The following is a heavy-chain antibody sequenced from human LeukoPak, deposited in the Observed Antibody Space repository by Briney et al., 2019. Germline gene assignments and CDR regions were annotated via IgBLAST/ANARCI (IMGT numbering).Heavy chain of an antibody. CDR2: IIPMFVTA. D-gene: IGHD3-10*01. V-gene: IGHV1-69*13. CDR1: GGTFSSYA. CDR3: ARESGYGSGSYLSF. Sequence: GASVKVSCKTSGGTFSSYAISWARQAPGQGLEWMGGIIPMFVTANYAQKFQGRVTITADESTSTAYMDLSSLRSEDTAVYYCARESGYGSGSYLSFWGQGTLVTVSS. J-gene: IGHJ4*02.